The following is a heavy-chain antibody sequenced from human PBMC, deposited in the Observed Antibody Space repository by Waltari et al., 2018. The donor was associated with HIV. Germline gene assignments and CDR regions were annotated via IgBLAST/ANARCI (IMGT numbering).Heavy chain of an antibody. CDR1: GQVDSGYP. J-gene: IGHJ4*02. CDR2: TSPNTGGP. D-gene: IGHD6-25*01. CDR3: ARVSRRDGSRLFDY. V-gene: IGHV1-2*02. Sequence: QLVQSGAGVKQSWAPVKASCSTAGQVDSGYPRHWVRQAPGQGLAWMGWTSPNTGGPRFAQRFQGRVPVTRHTPETTVYMEVSGLTSDDTAIYYCARVSRRDGSRLFDYWGPGTLVTVSS.